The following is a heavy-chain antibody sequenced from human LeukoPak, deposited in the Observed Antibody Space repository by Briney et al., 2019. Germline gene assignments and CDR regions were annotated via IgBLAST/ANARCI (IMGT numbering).Heavy chain of an antibody. J-gene: IGHJ4*02. V-gene: IGHV3-7*01. CDR3: AIWTSGNY. CDR2: MDPTGSQK. CDR1: GFTFRSYA. Sequence: GGSLRLSCAASGFTFRSYAMNWVRQAPGKGLEWVANMDPTGSQKRYVDSVKGRFTISKDNPGASLYLDMHSLRAEDTAIYYCAIWTSGNYWGQGTLVTVSS. D-gene: IGHD1-1*01.